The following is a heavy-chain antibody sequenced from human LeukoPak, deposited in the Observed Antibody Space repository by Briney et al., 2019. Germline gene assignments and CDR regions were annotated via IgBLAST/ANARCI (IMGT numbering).Heavy chain of an antibody. CDR2: IYYTGST. Sequence: SETLSLTCTVSGGSITSYYWSWIRQPPGKGLEWIGYIYYTGSTNYNPSLKSRVTISVDTSKNQFSLKLNSVTAADTAMYYCVRRVGVTPYFDYWGQGTLVTVSS. CDR1: GGSITSYY. D-gene: IGHD1-26*01. J-gene: IGHJ4*02. CDR3: VRRVGVTPYFDY. V-gene: IGHV4-59*08.